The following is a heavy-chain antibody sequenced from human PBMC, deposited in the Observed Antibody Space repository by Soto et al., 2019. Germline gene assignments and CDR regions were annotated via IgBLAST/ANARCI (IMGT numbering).Heavy chain of an antibody. D-gene: IGHD2-21*02. CDR1: GFTFSSYA. CDR3: TRHRIIWANHMTAAVSNDGFDI. V-gene: IGHV3-73*01. J-gene: IGHJ3*02. CDR2: SKDKGNNYAI. Sequence: GGSLRLSCAASGFTFSSYAMSWVRQSSGKGLEWVGRSKDKGNNYAIAYAASVTGRFTVSRDDSKNTAYLQINSLKIEDTAIYFCTRHRIIWANHMTAAVSNDGFDIWGQGTMVTVS.